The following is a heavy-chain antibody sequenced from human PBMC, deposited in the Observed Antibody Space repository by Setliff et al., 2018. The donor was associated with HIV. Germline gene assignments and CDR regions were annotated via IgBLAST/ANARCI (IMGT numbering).Heavy chain of an antibody. V-gene: IGHV4-39*01. CDR3: ARWPPHRSSDYDQEYYFDY. Sequence: SETLSLTCTVSGGSVTNTKSYWGWIRQPPGKGLEWIASISHSGNTYYNPSLNSRVTISLDTSKNQFSLKLTSVTAADTAVYYCARWPPHRSSDYDQEYYFDYWGQGTLVTVSS. CDR1: GGSVTNTKSY. D-gene: IGHD3-22*01. J-gene: IGHJ4*02. CDR2: ISHSGNT.